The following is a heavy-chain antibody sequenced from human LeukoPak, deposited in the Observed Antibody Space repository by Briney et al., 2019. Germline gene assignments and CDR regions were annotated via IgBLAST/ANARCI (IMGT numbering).Heavy chain of an antibody. CDR1: GFTFSSYA. Sequence: GGSLRLSCSVSGFTFSSYAMHWVRQAPGKGLDYVSAINNNGNRTYYGESVKGRFTISRGNSKNTLYLQMSSLRAEDTAVYYCVKAIYYYGSGSYYKVFDHWGQGTLVTASS. J-gene: IGHJ4*02. CDR2: INNNGNRT. V-gene: IGHV3-64D*06. D-gene: IGHD3-10*01. CDR3: VKAIYYYGSGSYYKVFDH.